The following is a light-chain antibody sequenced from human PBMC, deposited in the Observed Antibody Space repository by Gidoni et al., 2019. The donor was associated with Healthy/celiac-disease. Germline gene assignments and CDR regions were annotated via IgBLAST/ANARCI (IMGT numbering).Light chain of an antibody. V-gene: IGKV1-39*01. CDR2: AAS. CDR1: QSISSY. CDR3: QQSYSTPYT. J-gene: IGKJ2*01. Sequence: QMPQSPSTLSASVGDRVTITCRASQSISSYLNWYQQKPGKAPKLLIYAASSLQSGVPSRFSGSGSGTDFTLTISSLQPEDFATYYCQQSYSTPYTFGQGTKLEIK.